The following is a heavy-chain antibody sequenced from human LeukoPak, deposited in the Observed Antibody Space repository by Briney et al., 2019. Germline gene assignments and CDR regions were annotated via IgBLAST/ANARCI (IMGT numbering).Heavy chain of an antibody. Sequence: PGGSLRLSCAASGFTVSSNYISWVRQVPGKGLEWGSVIYSGGRTYSADSVEGRFTISRHSSKNTVYLQMNSLRVEDTAVYYCARLKYQLIFDYWGQGTLVTVSS. CDR2: IYSGGRT. V-gene: IGHV3-53*04. J-gene: IGHJ4*02. D-gene: IGHD2-2*01. CDR3: ARLKYQLIFDY. CDR1: GFTVSSNY.